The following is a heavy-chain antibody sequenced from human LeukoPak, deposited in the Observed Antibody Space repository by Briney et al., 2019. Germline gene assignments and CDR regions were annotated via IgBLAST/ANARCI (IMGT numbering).Heavy chain of an antibody. J-gene: IGHJ4*02. D-gene: IGHD1-1*01. CDR3: ARVTATTPFDY. CDR1: GGSISGTNW. CDR2: ISHGGST. Sequence: PSETLSLTCGVSGGSISGTNWWSWVRQPPGKGLEWIGEISHGGSTNYNPSLESLVAISLNTSKTRFSLEVNSMTAADPAVYFCARVTATTPFDYWGQGTLVTVSS. V-gene: IGHV4-4*02.